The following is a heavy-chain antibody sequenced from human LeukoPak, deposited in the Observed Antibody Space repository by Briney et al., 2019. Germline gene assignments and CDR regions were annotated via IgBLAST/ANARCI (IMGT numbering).Heavy chain of an antibody. V-gene: IGHV3-21*01. J-gene: IGHJ4*02. CDR1: GFTFSSYS. CDR2: ISSSSSYI. Sequence: PGGSPRLSCAASGFTFSSYSMNWVRQAPGKGLEWVSSISSSSSYIYYADSVKGRFTICRDNAKNSVYLQMNSLRAEDTAVYYCARDGYNPFDYWGQGTLVTVSS. D-gene: IGHD5-24*01. CDR3: ARDGYNPFDY.